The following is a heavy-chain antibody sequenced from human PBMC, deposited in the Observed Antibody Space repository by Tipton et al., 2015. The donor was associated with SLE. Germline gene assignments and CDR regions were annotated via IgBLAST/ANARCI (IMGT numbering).Heavy chain of an antibody. CDR3: ATTNYYDSSGYLV. D-gene: IGHD3-22*01. CDR1: GFTFSRYW. CDR2: INSDGSST. J-gene: IGHJ4*02. Sequence: SLRLSCAASGFTFSRYWMHWVRQAPGKGLVWVSRINSDGSSTTYADSVKGRFTISRDNAKNTLYLQMNSLRAEDTAVYYCATTNYYDSSGYLVWGQGTLVTVSS. V-gene: IGHV3-74*01.